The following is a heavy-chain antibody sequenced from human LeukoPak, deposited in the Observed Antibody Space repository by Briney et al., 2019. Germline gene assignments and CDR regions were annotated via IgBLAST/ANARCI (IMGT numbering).Heavy chain of an antibody. CDR2: IYYRGST. CDR1: GGSLSRYY. Sequence: SETLSLTRTVSGGSLSRYYWSWLRQPPGKGLEGMGEIYYRGSTNYNPSLTSRVTISVDTSKTQFSLKLSSVTAADTAVYYCARDRPIVGATDAFDIWGQGTMVTVSS. V-gene: IGHV4-59*01. CDR3: ARDRPIVGATDAFDI. D-gene: IGHD1-26*01. J-gene: IGHJ3*02.